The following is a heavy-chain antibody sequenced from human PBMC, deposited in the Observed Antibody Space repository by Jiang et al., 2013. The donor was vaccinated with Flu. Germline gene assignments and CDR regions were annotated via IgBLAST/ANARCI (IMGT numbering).Heavy chain of an antibody. CDR2: ISKDGTNK. D-gene: IGHD3-9*01. Sequence: VQLVESGGGVVQPGRSLRLSCAASRFTFSAYPMHWVRQAPGKGLEWLAVISKDGTNKDYGDSVNGRFIISRDDSRNILYLQMNRLILDDTAVYFCARDMGLLFRYFLDKWGKGTLVTVSS. V-gene: IGHV3-30-3*01. CDR3: ARDMGLLFRYFLDK. CDR1: RFTFSAYP. J-gene: IGHJ4*02.